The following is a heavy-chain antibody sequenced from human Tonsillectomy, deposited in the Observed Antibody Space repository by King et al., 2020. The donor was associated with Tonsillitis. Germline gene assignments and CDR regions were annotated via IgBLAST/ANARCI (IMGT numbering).Heavy chain of an antibody. V-gene: IGHV5-51*01. Sequence: QLVQSGAEVKKAGESLKVSCKGSGYSITSNWIAWVRQMPGKGLEWMGMIYPGDYDTRYTPSFQGQVTISVDKSISTAYLQWSSLKASDTAMYYCARQITGTFDAFDIWGQGTRVTVSS. CDR1: GYSITSNW. D-gene: IGHD1-20*01. J-gene: IGHJ3*02. CDR2: IYPGDYDT. CDR3: ARQITGTFDAFDI.